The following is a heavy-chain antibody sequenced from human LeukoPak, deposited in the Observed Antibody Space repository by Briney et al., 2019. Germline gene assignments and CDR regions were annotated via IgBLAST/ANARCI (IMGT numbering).Heavy chain of an antibody. J-gene: IGHJ4*02. Sequence: GGSLRLSCAASGFTFSSYGMHWVRQAPGKGLEWVAVISYDGSNKYYADSVKGRFTISRDNSKNTLYLQMNSLRAEDTAVYYCAKDNRDYYIDYWGQGTLVTVSS. D-gene: IGHD3-10*01. CDR3: AKDNRDYYIDY. CDR2: ISYDGSNK. V-gene: IGHV3-30*18. CDR1: GFTFSSYG.